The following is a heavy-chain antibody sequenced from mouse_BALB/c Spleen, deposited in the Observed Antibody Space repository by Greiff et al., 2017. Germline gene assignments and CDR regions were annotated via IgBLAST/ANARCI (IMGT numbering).Heavy chain of an antibody. J-gene: IGHJ4*01. D-gene: IGHD1-2*01. V-gene: IGHV1-82*01. CDR3: ARDTTATGYYAMDY. CDR1: GYAFSSSW. CDR2: IYPGDGDT. Sequence: VQLQQSGPELVKPGASVKISCKASGYAFSSSWMNWVKQRPGQGLEWIGRIYPGDGDTNYNGKFKGKATLTADKSSSTAYMQLSSLTSVDSAVYFCARDTTATGYYAMDYWGQGTSVTVSS.